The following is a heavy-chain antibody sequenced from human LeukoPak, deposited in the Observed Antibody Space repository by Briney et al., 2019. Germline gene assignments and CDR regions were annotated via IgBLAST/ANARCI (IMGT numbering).Heavy chain of an antibody. CDR3: ARDTHCSSASCCPALRY. V-gene: IGHV1-2*02. CDR1: GYTFTGYY. Sequence: ASVKVSCKASGYTFTGYYMHWVRQAPGQGLEWMGWINPNSVGSNYAQKFQGRVTMTRDTSISTAYMELSMLRSDDTAVYYCARDTHCSSASCCPALRYWGQGTLVTVSS. CDR2: INPNSVGS. D-gene: IGHD2-2*01. J-gene: IGHJ4*02.